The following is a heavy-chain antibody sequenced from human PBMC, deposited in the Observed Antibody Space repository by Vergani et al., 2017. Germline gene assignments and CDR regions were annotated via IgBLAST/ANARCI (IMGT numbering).Heavy chain of an antibody. V-gene: IGHV5-51*01. CDR3: TRQVPSGDGACLHFDH. Sequence: EVMLVQSGAEVKKPGESLKISCKYSESSFISNEIAWVRQMSGKGLQWMGNINPIDSKIAYSPSFQGQAIMSLDKSITTAYLQWRSLKASDTAIYYCTRQVPSGDGACLHFDHWGQGTQVTVSS. D-gene: IGHD2-21*01. J-gene: IGHJ4*02. CDR1: ESSFISNE. CDR2: INPIDSKI.